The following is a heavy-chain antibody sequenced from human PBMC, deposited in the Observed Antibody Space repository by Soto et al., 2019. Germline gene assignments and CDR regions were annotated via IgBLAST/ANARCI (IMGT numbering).Heavy chain of an antibody. Sequence: SETLSLTCTVSGGSISSSGYYWGWILHPPGKGLEWIGTIYYTVITYYNPSLKSRVTISVDTSRNQFSLNLRSVTAADTAVYYCARPDSGAVTGTAWSERWGKGSLVNISS. CDR1: GGSISSSGYY. V-gene: IGHV4-39*01. D-gene: IGHD6-19*01. J-gene: IGHJ5*02. CDR2: IYYTVIT. CDR3: ARPDSGAVTGTAWSER.